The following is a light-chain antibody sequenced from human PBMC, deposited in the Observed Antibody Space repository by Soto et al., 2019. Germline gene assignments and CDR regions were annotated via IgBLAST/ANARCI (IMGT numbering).Light chain of an antibody. CDR3: QQYDNWPST. V-gene: IGKV3-20*01. Sequence: EVVLTQSPGSLSLSPGDRATLSCRASQSLVNTYVAWYQQKAGQAPRLLIFDASTRATGIPDRFSGSGSGTDFTLSISRLEPEDFAVYSCQQYDNWPSTFGGGTKVEIK. J-gene: IGKJ4*01. CDR2: DAS. CDR1: QSLVNTY.